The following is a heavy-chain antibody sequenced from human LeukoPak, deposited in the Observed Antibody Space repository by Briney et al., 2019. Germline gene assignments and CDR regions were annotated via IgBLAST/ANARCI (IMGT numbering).Heavy chain of an antibody. Sequence: ASVKVSCKASGYTFTSYYMHWVRQAPGQGLEWMGIINPSGGSTRYEQKFQGRVTMTRDTSTSTVYMELSSLRSEDTAVYYCARDMIVGATTGDYWGQGTLVTVSS. D-gene: IGHD1-26*01. V-gene: IGHV1-46*01. CDR2: INPSGGST. CDR3: ARDMIVGATTGDY. J-gene: IGHJ4*02. CDR1: GYTFTSYY.